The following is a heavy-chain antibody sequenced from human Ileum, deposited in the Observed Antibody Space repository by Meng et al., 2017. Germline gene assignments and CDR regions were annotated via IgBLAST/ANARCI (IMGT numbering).Heavy chain of an antibody. CDR2: IYYSGST. CDR1: GGSISSSSYY. D-gene: IGHD6-19*01. Sequence: SETLSLTCTVSGGSISSSSYYWGWIRQPPGKGRAWIGSIYYSGSTYYNPSLKSRVTISVDTSKNQFSLKLSSVTAADTAVYYCARDNVAVAGVDYWGQGTLVTVSS. V-gene: IGHV4-39*07. CDR3: ARDNVAVAGVDY. J-gene: IGHJ4*02.